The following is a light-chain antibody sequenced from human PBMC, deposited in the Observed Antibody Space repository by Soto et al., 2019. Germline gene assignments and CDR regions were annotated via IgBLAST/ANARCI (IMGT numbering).Light chain of an antibody. CDR1: SSDAGGYNY. CDR3: SSFTSRFTFV. V-gene: IGLV2-8*01. CDR2: EVT. J-gene: IGLJ1*01. Sequence: QSALTQPPSASGSPGQSVAISCTGTSSDAGGYNYVSWYQQHPGKAPKLMISEVTNRPSGVSDRFSGSKSGNTASLTISGLQAEDEADYYCSSFTSRFTFVFGTGAKVTVL.